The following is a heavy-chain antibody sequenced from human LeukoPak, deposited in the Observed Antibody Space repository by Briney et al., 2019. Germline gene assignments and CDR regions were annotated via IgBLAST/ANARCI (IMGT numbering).Heavy chain of an antibody. CDR2: IYTDGST. V-gene: IGHV4-4*09. CDR1: GGSISSYF. J-gene: IGHJ4*02. Sequence: SETLSLTCTVSGGSISSYFWSWIRQPPGKGLEWIGYIYTDGSTIYNPSLKRRVAISLDTSKKQFSLKLPSVPAPDTAVYYCARRQTFFDYWGQGTLVTVSS. CDR3: ARRQTFFDY.